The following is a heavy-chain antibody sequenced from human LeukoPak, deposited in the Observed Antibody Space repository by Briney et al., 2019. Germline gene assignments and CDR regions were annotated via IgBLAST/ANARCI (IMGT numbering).Heavy chain of an antibody. J-gene: IGHJ4*02. CDR3: ARLREIPVFGVVTKSTSYFDY. V-gene: IGHV3-48*03. CDR1: RFNLSSYE. CDR2: ISRSATRT. D-gene: IGHD3-3*01. Sequence: PGGSLRLSCADSRFNLSSYEMNWVRQAPGKGPEWVSYISRSATRTYYADSVKGRFTISRDNAKNSLYLQMNSLRAEDTAVYYCARLREIPVFGVVTKSTSYFDYWGQGTLVTVSS.